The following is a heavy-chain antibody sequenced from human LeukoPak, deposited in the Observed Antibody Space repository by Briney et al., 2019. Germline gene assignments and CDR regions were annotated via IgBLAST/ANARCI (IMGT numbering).Heavy chain of an antibody. J-gene: IGHJ3*01. CDR1: GYTLTELS. D-gene: IGHD4-17*01. CDR3: AKEAGQDYGALDAFDV. CDR2: FDPEDGET. V-gene: IGHV1-24*01. Sequence: ASVKVSCKVSGYTLTELSMHWVRQAPGKGLEWMGGFDPEDGETIYAQKFQGRVTMTEDTSTDTAYMELSSLRAEDTAVYYCAKEAGQDYGALDAFDVWGQGTKVTVSS.